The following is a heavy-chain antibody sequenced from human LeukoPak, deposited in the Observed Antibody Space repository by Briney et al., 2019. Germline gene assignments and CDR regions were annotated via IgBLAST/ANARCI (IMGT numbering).Heavy chain of an antibody. J-gene: IGHJ3*02. Sequence: PSETLSLTCTVSGYSISSDYYWGWIRQPPGKGLEWIGSIYHSGNTYYNPSLKSRVTISVDTSKNQFSLKLSSVTAADTAVYYCARPPSSSSPDDAFDIWGQGTMVTVSS. D-gene: IGHD6-6*01. CDR1: GYSISSDYY. CDR3: ARPPSSSSPDDAFDI. CDR2: IYHSGNT. V-gene: IGHV4-38-2*02.